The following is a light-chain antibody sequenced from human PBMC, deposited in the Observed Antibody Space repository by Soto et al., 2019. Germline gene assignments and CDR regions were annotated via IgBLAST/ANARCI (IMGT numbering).Light chain of an antibody. Sequence: DIEMTQSPPILSVSPGEGATLSCRASQRISTNLAWYQHIRGQAPRLLIVSSSRRPTDVPARFSGSGSGTDFTLSISSLQSEDSAFHCCQQYNNLPPTFGQGTKVDIK. CDR2: SSS. CDR1: QRISTN. V-gene: IGKV3-15*01. CDR3: QQYNNLPPT. J-gene: IGKJ1*01.